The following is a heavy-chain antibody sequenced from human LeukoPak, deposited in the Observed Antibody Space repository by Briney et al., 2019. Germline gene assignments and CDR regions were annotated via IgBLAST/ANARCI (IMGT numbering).Heavy chain of an antibody. J-gene: IGHJ6*03. D-gene: IGHD1-26*01. V-gene: IGHV1-46*01. CDR1: GYTFTGYY. CDR2: INPSGGST. Sequence: HGASVKVSCKASGYTFTGYYMHWVRQAPGQGLEWMGWINPSGGSTSYAQKFQGRVTMTRDMSTSTVYMELSSLRSEDTAVYYCASGAYSYYYMDVWGKGTTVTISS. CDR3: ASGAYSYYYMDV.